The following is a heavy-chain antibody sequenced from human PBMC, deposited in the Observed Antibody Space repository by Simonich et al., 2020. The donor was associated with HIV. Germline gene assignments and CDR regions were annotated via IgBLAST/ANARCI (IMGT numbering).Heavy chain of an antibody. CDR2: INHSGST. CDR1: GGSFSGYH. D-gene: IGHD1-26*01. V-gene: IGHV4-34*01. J-gene: IGHJ6*03. CDR3: ARGRVGATTDRDYYYMDV. Sequence: VQLQQWGAGLLKPSETLSLTCAVYGGSFSGYHWSWIRQPPGKGLEWIGDINHSGSTNYNPSLKGRVTISVDTAKNQFSLKLSSVTAADTAVYYCARGRVGATTDRDYYYMDVWGKGTTVTVSS.